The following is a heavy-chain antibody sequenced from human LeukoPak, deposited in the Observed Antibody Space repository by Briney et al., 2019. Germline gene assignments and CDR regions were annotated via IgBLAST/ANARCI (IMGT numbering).Heavy chain of an antibody. CDR2: INWNGGST. V-gene: IGHV3-20*01. CDR1: GFTFSTYG. CDR3: ARANYCSSTSCYLFDY. Sequence: GGSLRLSCAASGFTFSTYGMNWVRQAPGKGLEWVSGINWNGGSTGYADSVKGRFIISRDNAKNSLYLQMNSLRAEDTALYHCARANYCSSTSCYLFDYWGQGILVTVSS. D-gene: IGHD2-2*01. J-gene: IGHJ4*02.